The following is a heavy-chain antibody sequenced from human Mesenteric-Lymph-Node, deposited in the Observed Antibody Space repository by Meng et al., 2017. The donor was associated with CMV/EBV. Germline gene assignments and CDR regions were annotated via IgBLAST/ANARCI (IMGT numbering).Heavy chain of an antibody. CDR2: ISYDGSNK. Sequence: GESLKISCAASGFTFSSYAIHWVRQAPGKGLEWVAVISYDGSNKYYADSVKGRFTISRDNSKNTLYLQMNSLRAEDTAVYYCARGPHTYYDFWSGYYTGEGYFDYWGQGTLVTVSS. CDR1: GFTFSSYA. J-gene: IGHJ4*02. CDR3: ARGPHTYYDFWSGYYTGEGYFDY. V-gene: IGHV3-30-3*01. D-gene: IGHD3-3*01.